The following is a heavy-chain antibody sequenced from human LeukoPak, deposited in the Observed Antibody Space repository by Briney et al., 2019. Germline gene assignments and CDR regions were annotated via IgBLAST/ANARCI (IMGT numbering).Heavy chain of an antibody. J-gene: IGHJ5*02. CDR1: GFTFSSYG. D-gene: IGHD6-13*01. V-gene: IGHV3-74*01. CDR3: ARNRIAAAGYNWFDP. CDR2: INSDGSST. Sequence: GGSLRLSCGVSGFTFSSYGMHWVRQAPGKGLVWVSRINSDGSSTSYADSVKGRFTISRDNAKNTLYLQMNSLRAEDTAVYYCARNRIAAAGYNWFDPWGQGTLVTVSS.